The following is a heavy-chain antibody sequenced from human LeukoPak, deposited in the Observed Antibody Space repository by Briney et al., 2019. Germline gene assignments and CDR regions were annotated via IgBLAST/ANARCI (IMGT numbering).Heavy chain of an antibody. V-gene: IGHV5-51*01. J-gene: IGHJ4*02. Sequence: GECLKISCEASGYSFTTHWIGWVRQMPGKGLEWMGIIYPGDSDTRYSPSFQGKVTISVDTSVSTAYLQWSSLKASDSAIYYCARPMVAAPGKGFLYWGQGTLVTVSS. CDR3: ARPMVAAPGKGFLY. CDR1: GYSFTTHW. D-gene: IGHD6-13*01. CDR2: IYPGDSDT.